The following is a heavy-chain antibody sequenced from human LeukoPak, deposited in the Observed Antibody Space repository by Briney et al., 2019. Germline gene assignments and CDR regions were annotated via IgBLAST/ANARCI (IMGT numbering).Heavy chain of an antibody. V-gene: IGHV1-18*01. D-gene: IGHD3-16*01. CDR2: ISVYNGNT. Sequence: AAVTVSFTCSGYSFTIYGLSWVRQAPGQGVEWLGWISVYNGNTNYTQKLQGRVSITRDTATSTAYMELRSLTSDHTSLYYCARELYASCLGDYWGQGTLVTVSS. CDR3: ARELYASCLGDY. J-gene: IGHJ4*02. CDR1: GYSFTIYG.